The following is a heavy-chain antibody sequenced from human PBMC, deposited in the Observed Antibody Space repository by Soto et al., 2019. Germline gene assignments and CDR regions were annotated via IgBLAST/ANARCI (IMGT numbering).Heavy chain of an antibody. CDR3: ARTRMLAYYYGMDV. Sequence: QVQLVESGGGVVQPGRSLRLSCAASGFTFSDYAMHWVRQAPGKGLEWVSVTSFDGNIKYYADSVKGRFTISRDNSKNTLYLQMNSLRGEDTAVFYCARTRMLAYYYGMDVW. V-gene: IGHV3-30-3*01. CDR2: TSFDGNIK. CDR1: GFTFSDYA. J-gene: IGHJ6*01. D-gene: IGHD2-15*01.